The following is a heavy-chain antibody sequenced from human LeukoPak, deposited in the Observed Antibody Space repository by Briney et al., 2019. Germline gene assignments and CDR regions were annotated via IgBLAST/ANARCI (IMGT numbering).Heavy chain of an antibody. J-gene: IGHJ4*02. CDR1: GFTFSRYW. Sequence: GGSLRLSCEASGFTFSRYWMHWVRQAPGKGLVWVSRINSDGSRTTYADSVKGRFTISRDNAKNSLYLQMNSLRAEDTAAYYCARAWGYWGQGTLVTVSS. CDR2: INSDGSRT. CDR3: ARAWGY. D-gene: IGHD3-16*01. V-gene: IGHV3-74*01.